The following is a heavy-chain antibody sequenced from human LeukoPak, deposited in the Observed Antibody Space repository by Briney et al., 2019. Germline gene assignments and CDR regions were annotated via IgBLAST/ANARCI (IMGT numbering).Heavy chain of an antibody. Sequence: GGSLRLSCAACGFTFCSYSMNWVRQAPGKGLQWVSSISSSSSYIYYADSVKGRFTISRDNAKNSLYLQMNSLRAEDTAVYYCARDPTTVTVFDYWGQGTLVTVSS. CDR3: ARDPTTVTVFDY. V-gene: IGHV3-21*01. CDR2: ISSSSSYI. J-gene: IGHJ4*02. CDR1: GFTFCSYS. D-gene: IGHD4-11*01.